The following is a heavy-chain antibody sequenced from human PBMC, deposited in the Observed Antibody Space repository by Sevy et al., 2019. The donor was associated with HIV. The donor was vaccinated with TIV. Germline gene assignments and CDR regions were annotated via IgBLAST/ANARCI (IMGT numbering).Heavy chain of an antibody. CDR2: ISSNSDNI. J-gene: IGHJ5*02. V-gene: IGHV3-21*01. CDR1: GFIFNSYS. Sequence: GGSLRLSCAASGFIFNSYSMNWVRQAPGKGLEWVSFISSNSDNIYCADSVRGRFTISIDNAKNSLFLQMNSLRAEDTAVYYCAREHSPSFGLVLRGWFDPWGQGTPVTVSS. CDR3: AREHSPSFGLVLRGWFDP. D-gene: IGHD6-19*01.